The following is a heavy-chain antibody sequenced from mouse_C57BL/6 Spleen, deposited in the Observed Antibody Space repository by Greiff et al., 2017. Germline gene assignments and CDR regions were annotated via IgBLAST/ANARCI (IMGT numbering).Heavy chain of an antibody. CDR1: GYTFTSYW. CDR2: IDPSDSYT. CDR3: ARHTTVGFDY. V-gene: IGHV1-69*01. J-gene: IGHJ2*01. Sequence: VQLQQPGAELVMPGASVKLSCKASGYTFTSYWMHWVKQRPGQGLEWIGEIDPSDSYTNYNQKFKGKSTLTVDKSSSTAYMQLSSLTSEDSAVYYCARHTTVGFDYWGQGTTLTVSS. D-gene: IGHD1-1*01.